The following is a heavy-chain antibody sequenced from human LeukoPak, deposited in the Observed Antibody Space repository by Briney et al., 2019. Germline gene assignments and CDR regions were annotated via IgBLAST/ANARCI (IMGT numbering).Heavy chain of an antibody. Sequence: GGSLRLSCAASGFTFSSYWMSWVRQAPGKGLEWVANIKQDGSEKYYVDSVKGRFTISRDNAKNSLYLQMNSLRAEDTAVYYCARVLSQQYDYDCYWGQGTLVTVSS. CDR3: ARVLSQQYDYDCY. D-gene: IGHD3-22*01. J-gene: IGHJ4*02. CDR1: GFTFSSYW. V-gene: IGHV3-7*01. CDR2: IKQDGSEK.